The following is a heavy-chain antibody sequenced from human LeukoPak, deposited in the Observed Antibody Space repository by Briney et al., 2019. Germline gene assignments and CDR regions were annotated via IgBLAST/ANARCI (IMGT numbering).Heavy chain of an antibody. Sequence: SETLSLTCTVSGGSISSYYWSWIRQPPGKGLEWIGSIYYSGSTYYNPSLKSRVTISVDTSKNQFSLKLSSVTAADTAVYYCARDRSGWYPPYYYYYMDVWGKGTTVTVSS. CDR2: IYYSGST. CDR1: GGSISSYY. CDR3: ARDRSGWYPPYYYYYMDV. D-gene: IGHD6-19*01. J-gene: IGHJ6*03. V-gene: IGHV4-59*12.